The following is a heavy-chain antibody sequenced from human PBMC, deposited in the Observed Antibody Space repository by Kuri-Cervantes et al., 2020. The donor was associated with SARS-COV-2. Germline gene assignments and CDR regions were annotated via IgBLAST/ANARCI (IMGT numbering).Heavy chain of an antibody. CDR3: AKERDSLRTSGIAAAGTGFDY. V-gene: IGHV3-66*03. D-gene: IGHD6-13*01. CDR2: IYSCGST. CDR1: GFTVSSNY. J-gene: IGHJ4*02. Sequence: GESLKISCAASGFTVSSNYMSWVRQAPGKGLEWVSVIYSCGSTYYADSVKGRFTISRDNSKNTLYLQMNSLRAEDTAVYYCAKERDSLRTSGIAAAGTGFDYWGQGTLVTVSS.